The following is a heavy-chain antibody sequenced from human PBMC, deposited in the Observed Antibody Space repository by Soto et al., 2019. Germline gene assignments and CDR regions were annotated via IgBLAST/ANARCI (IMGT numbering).Heavy chain of an antibody. J-gene: IGHJ3*02. V-gene: IGHV1-2*02. CDR3: AGDPPETNDAFDI. Sequence: VASVKVSCKASGYTFTGYYMHWVRQAPGQGLEWMGWINPNSGGTNYAQKFQGRVTMTRDTSISTAYMELSRLRSDDTAVYYCAGDPPETNDAFDIWGQGTMVTVSS. CDR2: INPNSGGT. CDR1: GYTFTGYY.